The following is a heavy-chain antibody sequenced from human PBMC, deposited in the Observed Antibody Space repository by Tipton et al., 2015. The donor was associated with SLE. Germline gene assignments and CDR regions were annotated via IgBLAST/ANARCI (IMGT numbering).Heavy chain of an antibody. V-gene: IGHV3-7*01. J-gene: IGHJ4*02. CDR3: ARGGSNSAMFWED. CDR1: GFTFSNFW. D-gene: IGHD3-10*02. CDR2: ISLDGSQT. Sequence: SLRLSCVVSGFTFSNFWMTWVRQAPGKGLEWLAAISLDGSQTYYVDSVKGRFTISRDNAKNSLYLQMNSLRVDDTAVYYCARGGSNSAMFWEDWGQGTLVIVSS.